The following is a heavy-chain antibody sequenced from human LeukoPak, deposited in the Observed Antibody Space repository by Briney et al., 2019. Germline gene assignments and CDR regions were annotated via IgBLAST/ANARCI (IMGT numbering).Heavy chain of an antibody. Sequence: GGSLRLSCEASEFIFSNYDMNWVRQAPGKGLEWVSHISDGSSRIYYADSVKGRFTISRDNVKNSLYLQMNSLRAEDTAVYYCARDARRAGLTVDYWGQGTLVTVSS. V-gene: IGHV3-48*01. CDR2: ISDGSSRI. D-gene: IGHD5-24*01. CDR3: ARDARRAGLTVDY. J-gene: IGHJ4*02. CDR1: EFIFSNYD.